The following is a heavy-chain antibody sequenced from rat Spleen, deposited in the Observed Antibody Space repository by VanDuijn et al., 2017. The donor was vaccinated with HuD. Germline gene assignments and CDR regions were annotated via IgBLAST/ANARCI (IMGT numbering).Heavy chain of an antibody. J-gene: IGHJ2*01. V-gene: IGHV3-3*01. CDR1: GYSITSNYR. CDR2: INSAGST. D-gene: IGHD5-1*01. CDR3: ASLNWEGYFDY. Sequence: EVQLQESGPGLVKPSLSLSLTCSVTGYSITSNYRWNWIRKFPGHKLEWMGYINSAGSTKYDPSLKSRISISRDTSKNQFFLQVNSVTTEDTATYDCASLNWEGYFDYWGQGVMVTVSS.